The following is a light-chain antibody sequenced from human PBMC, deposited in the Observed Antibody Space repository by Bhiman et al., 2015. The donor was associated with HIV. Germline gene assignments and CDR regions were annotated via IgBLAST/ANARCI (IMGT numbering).Light chain of an antibody. CDR1: KLGDKY. CDR3: QFWDRNSDRSVV. J-gene: IGLJ2*01. V-gene: IGLV3-1*01. Sequence: SYELTQPPSVSVSPGQTASITCSGDKLGDKYACWYQQKPGQSPVLVIYSDSARPSGISDRFSGSNSATTATLVISRAEGGDEADYYCQFWDRNSDRSVVFGGGTKLTVL. CDR2: SDS.